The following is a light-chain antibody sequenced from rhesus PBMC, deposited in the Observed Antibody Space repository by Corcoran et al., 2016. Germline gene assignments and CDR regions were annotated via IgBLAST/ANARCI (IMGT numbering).Light chain of an antibody. J-gene: IGKJ1*01. CDR1: QDISKY. Sequence: DIQMTQSPSSLSASVGDTVTITCQASQDISKYLAWYQQKPGKAPKLLIYGASTLQSGDPSRFSGGGSGTEFTLTISSLQPEDFATYYCQQHNTYPPTFGQGTKVEIK. CDR2: GAS. V-gene: IGKV1-33*02. CDR3: QQHNTYPPT.